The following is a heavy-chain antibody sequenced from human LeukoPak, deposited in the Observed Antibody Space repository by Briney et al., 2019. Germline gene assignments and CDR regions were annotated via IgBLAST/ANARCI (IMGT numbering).Heavy chain of an antibody. V-gene: IGHV3-23*01. CDR2: ISGNGDST. Sequence: GGSLRLSCAASGFTFSGYGMSWVRQAPGKRLEWVSVISGNGDSTYYADSVKGRFTISRDNSKNTLYLQMNSLRAEDTAVYYCAKPKASWELLDAFDIRGQGTMVTVSS. J-gene: IGHJ3*02. CDR1: GFTFSGYG. CDR3: AKPKASWELLDAFDI. D-gene: IGHD1-26*01.